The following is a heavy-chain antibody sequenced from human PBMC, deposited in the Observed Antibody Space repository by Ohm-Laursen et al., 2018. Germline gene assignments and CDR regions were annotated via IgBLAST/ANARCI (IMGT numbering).Heavy chain of an antibody. CDR2: INPNSGGT. D-gene: IGHD4-17*01. J-gene: IGHJ4*02. V-gene: IGHV1-2*02. Sequence: GASVKVSCKVSGYTFTSYYMHWVRQAPGQGLEWMGWINPNSGGTNYAQKFQGRVTMTRDTSINTAYMELSTLRSDDTAVYYCSRSTYGEHYWGQGTLVTVSS. CDR3: SRSTYGEHY. CDR1: GYTFTSYY.